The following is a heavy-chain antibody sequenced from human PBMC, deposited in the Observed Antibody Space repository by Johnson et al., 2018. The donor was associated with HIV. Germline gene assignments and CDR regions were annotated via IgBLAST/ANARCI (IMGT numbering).Heavy chain of an antibody. CDR1: GLTFSSYA. D-gene: IGHD6-13*01. CDR3: AKDSAAGVI. V-gene: IGHV3-30-3*02. J-gene: IGHJ3*01. Sequence: QVQLVESGGGMVQPGGSLRLSCAASGLTFSSYAMHWVRQAPGKGLEWVAGISYDGSNKYYADSVKGRFTISRDNSKNTLYLHMNSLRAEDTAVYYCAKDSAAGVIWGQGTMVTVSS. CDR2: ISYDGSNK.